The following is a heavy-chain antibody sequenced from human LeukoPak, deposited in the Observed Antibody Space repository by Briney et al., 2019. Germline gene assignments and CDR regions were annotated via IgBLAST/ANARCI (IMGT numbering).Heavy chain of an antibody. CDR1: GGSFSGYY. V-gene: IGHV4-34*01. J-gene: IGHJ2*01. D-gene: IGHD5-18*01. CDR2: INHSGST. CDR3: ARTRDTALNYFDV. Sequence: SETLSLTCAVYGGSFSGYYWSWIRQPPGKGLEWIGEINHSGSTYYNPSLKSRVTMSVDTSKNQLSLKLSSVTGADTAVYYCARTRDTALNYFDVWGRGTLVTVSS.